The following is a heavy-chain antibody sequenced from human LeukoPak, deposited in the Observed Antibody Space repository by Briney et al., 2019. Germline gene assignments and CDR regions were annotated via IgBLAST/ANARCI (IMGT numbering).Heavy chain of an antibody. CDR2: IDTTSGFI. D-gene: IGHD1-26*01. CDR3: ANIYRGSADY. CDR1: GFTFSSYS. V-gene: IGHV3-21*04. J-gene: IGHJ4*02. Sequence: PGGSLRLSCAASGFTFSSYSMNWVRQAPGKGLEWVSSIDTTSGFIFYGDSMMGRVTISRDNAKNSLYLQMNSLRAEDTAVYYCANIYRGSADYWGQGTLVTVSS.